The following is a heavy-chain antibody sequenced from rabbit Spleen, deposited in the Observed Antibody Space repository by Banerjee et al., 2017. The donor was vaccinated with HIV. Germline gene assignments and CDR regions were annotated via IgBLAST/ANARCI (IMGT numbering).Heavy chain of an antibody. Sequence: QQQLEESGGGLVKPGGTLTLTCTASGFSFSTDYYMCWVRQAPGKGLECIACIYGGVIGSTYYATWAKGRFTISNASSTTVTLQMTSLTAADTATYFCARDLAGVIGWNFYLWGPGTLVTVS. CDR2: IYGGVIGST. V-gene: IGHV1S45*01. CDR3: ARDLAGVIGWNFYL. CDR1: GFSFSTDYY. D-gene: IGHD4-1*01. J-gene: IGHJ4*01.